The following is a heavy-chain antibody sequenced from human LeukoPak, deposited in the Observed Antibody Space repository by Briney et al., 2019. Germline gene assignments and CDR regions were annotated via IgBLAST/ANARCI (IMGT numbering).Heavy chain of an antibody. D-gene: IGHD1-1*01. CDR3: ARAGSGNRWANYGMDA. V-gene: IGHV3-13*01. CDR1: GFTFSSYD. CDR2: IGTVADT. J-gene: IGHJ6*02. Sequence: GGSLRLSCAGPGFTFSSYDMHWVRQVTGKGLEWVSAIGTVADTYYPDSVKGRFTISRENAKNSLYLQMNSLRVGDTAVYYCARAGSGNRWANYGMDAWGQGTTVIVSS.